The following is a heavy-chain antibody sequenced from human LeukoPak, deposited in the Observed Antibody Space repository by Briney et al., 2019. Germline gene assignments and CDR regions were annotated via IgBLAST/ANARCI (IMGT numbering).Heavy chain of an antibody. V-gene: IGHV3-23*01. CDR2: ISGSGGST. CDR1: GLTFNSYA. J-gene: IGHJ4*02. Sequence: GGSLRLSCAASGLTFNSYAMSWVRQAPGKGLEWVSAISGSGGSTYYADSVKGRFTISRDNSKNTLYLQMGSLRAEDTAVYYCAKHYYASGSSRFDYWGQGTLVTVSS. D-gene: IGHD3-10*01. CDR3: AKHYYASGSSRFDY.